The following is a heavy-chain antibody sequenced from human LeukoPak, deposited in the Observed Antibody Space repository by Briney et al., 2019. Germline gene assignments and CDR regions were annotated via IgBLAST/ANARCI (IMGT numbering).Heavy chain of an antibody. CDR2: IRYDGSNK. J-gene: IGHJ5*02. CDR3: AKARRYYDSSGSFDP. CDR1: GFTFSTYG. D-gene: IGHD3-22*01. V-gene: IGHV3-30*02. Sequence: PGRSLRLSCAPSGFTFSTYGMHWVRQAPGKGLEWVAFIRYDGSNKYYADSVKGRFTISRDNSKNTLYLQMNSLRAEDTAVYYCAKARRYYDSSGSFDPWGQGTLVTVSS.